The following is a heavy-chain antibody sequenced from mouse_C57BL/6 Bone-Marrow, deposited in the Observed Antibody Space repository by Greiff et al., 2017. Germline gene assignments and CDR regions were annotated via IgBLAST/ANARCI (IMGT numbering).Heavy chain of an antibody. V-gene: IGHV14-4*01. J-gene: IGHJ4*01. D-gene: IGHD1-1*01. CDR2: IDPENGDT. CDR3: TTLLITTLDY. CDR1: GFNIKDDY. Sequence: VQLQQSGAELVRPGASVKLSCTASGFNIKDDYMHWVKQRPEQGLEWIGWIDPENGDTEYASKFQGKATITADTSSNTAYLQFSSLTSEDTAVYYCTTLLITTLDYWGQGTSVTVSS.